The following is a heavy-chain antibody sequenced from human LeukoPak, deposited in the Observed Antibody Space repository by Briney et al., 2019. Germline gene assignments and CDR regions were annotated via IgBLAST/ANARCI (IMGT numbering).Heavy chain of an antibody. CDR2: INPNSGGT. D-gene: IGHD6-13*01. J-gene: IGHJ5*02. CDR3: ARAGDSSSWDNWFDP. CDR1: GYTFTGYY. V-gene: IGHV1-2*02. Sequence: ASVKVSCKASGYTFTGYYMHWVRQAPGQGLEWMGWINPNSGGTNYAQKFQGRVIMTRDTSISTAYMELSRLRSDDTAVYYCARAGDSSSWDNWFDPWGQGTLVTVSS.